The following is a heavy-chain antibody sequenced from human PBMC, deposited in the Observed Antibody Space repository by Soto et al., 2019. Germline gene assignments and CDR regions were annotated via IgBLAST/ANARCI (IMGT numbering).Heavy chain of an antibody. J-gene: IGHJ4*02. CDR1: GVSVSSGSFY. D-gene: IGHD4-17*01. CDR3: ARGATVTQSDY. CDR2: GSYSGTT. Sequence: QVQLQESGPGLVKPSETLSLTCTVSGVSVSSGSFYWAWIRQPPGKGLEWIGFGSYSGTTNYKPSLKSRVTISVDTSRGQLSLKVSSLTAAHTAVYYCARGATVTQSDYWGQGTLVTVSS. V-gene: IGHV4-61*01.